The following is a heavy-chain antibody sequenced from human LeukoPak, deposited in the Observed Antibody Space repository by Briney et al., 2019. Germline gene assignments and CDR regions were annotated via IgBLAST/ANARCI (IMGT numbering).Heavy chain of an antibody. CDR3: ARDSGSWSGWFDP. J-gene: IGHJ5*02. CDR1: GGSISSYY. CDR2: IYYSGST. Sequence: SETLSLTCTVSGGSISSYYWSWIRQPPGKGLEWIGYIYYSGSTNYNPSLKSRVTISVDTSKNQFSLKLSSVTAADTAVYYCARDSGSWSGWFDPWGQGTLVTVSS. D-gene: IGHD6-13*01. V-gene: IGHV4-59*01.